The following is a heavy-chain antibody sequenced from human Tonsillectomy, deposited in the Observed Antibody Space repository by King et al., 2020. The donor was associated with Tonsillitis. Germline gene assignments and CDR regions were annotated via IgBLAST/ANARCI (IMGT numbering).Heavy chain of an antibody. CDR3: ARDLPGSTILFVAFDI. D-gene: IGHD2-2*01. V-gene: IGHV1-69*06. CDR1: GGTFNNYA. Sequence: VQLVESGAEVKKPGSSVKVSCEASGGTFNNYAFCWGRQAPGQGLEWMGGSIPMFGSANYAEKFKGRVTITADKSTSTVFMELSSLSPEDTAIYYCARDLPGSTILFVAFDIWGQGTKVTVSS. CDR2: SIPMFGSA. J-gene: IGHJ3*02.